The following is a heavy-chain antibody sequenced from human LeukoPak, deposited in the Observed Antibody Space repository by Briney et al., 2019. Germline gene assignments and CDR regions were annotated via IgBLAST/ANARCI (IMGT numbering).Heavy chain of an antibody. V-gene: IGHV4-4*07. D-gene: IGHD1-26*01. CDR3: ARDRPATENWYFDL. J-gene: IGHJ2*01. CDR1: GDSINSFY. Sequence: PSETLSLACTVSGDSINSFYWSWIRQPAGKGLEWIGRIYTSGSTNYNPSLRSRVTMSLDTSKNQFSLRLSSVTAADTAVYYCARDRPATENWYFDLWGRGTLVTVSS. CDR2: IYTSGST.